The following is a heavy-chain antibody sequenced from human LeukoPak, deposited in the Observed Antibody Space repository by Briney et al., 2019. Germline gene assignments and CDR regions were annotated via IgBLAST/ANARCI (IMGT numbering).Heavy chain of an antibody. V-gene: IGHV4-61*02. J-gene: IGHJ3*01. CDR1: GGSISSGSYY. CDR2: IYTSGST. Sequence: PSQTLPLTCTVSGGSISSGSYYWSWIRQPAGKGLERIGRIYTSGSTNYNPSLKSRVTISVDTSKNQFSLKLSSVTAADTAVYYCARERWVDAFDVWGQGTMVTVSS. CDR3: ARERWVDAFDV. D-gene: IGHD5-24*01.